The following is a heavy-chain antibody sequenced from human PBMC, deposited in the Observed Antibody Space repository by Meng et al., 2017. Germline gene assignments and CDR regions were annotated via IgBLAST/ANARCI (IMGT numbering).Heavy chain of an antibody. CDR3: AREGRVDFDY. CDR1: DNTFTSYS. V-gene: IGHV7-4-1*02. D-gene: IGHD1-26*01. CDR2: INTNTGNP. J-gene: IGHJ4*02. Sequence: VRLLHSGYELKQPGASVKVPFKASDNTFTSYSMNWVRQAPGQGLEWMGWINTNTGNPTYAQGFTGRFVFSLDTSVSTAYLQISSLKAEDTAXYYCAREGRVDFDYWGQGTLVTVSS.